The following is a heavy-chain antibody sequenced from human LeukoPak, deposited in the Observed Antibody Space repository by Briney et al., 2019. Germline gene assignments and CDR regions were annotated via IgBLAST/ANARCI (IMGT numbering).Heavy chain of an antibody. J-gene: IGHJ4*02. Sequence: SVKVSCMASGGTFSSYAISWVRQAPGQGLEWMGGIIPIFGTANYAQKFQGRVTITADESTSTAYMELSSLRSEDTAVYYCARGHSGSYYGVYWGQGTLVTVPS. CDR3: ARGHSGSYYGVY. CDR1: GGTFSSYA. D-gene: IGHD1-26*01. V-gene: IGHV1-69*13. CDR2: IIPIFGTA.